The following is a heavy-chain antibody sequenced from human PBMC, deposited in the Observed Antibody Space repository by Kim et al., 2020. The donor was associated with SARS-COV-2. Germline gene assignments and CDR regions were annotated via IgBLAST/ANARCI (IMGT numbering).Heavy chain of an antibody. Sequence: GGSLRLSCAVSGFTLSPYAIHWVRQAPGKGLEWVAVISYDGSGSDGNKKYYADSVKGRFTISRDNSKNTVYLQMNSLRAEDTALYYCARETNSYDHSGYLAYWGQGTLVTVSS. V-gene: IGHV3-30*04. D-gene: IGHD3-22*01. J-gene: IGHJ4*02. CDR3: ARETNSYDHSGYLAY. CDR1: GFTLSPYA. CDR2: ISYDGSGSDGNKK.